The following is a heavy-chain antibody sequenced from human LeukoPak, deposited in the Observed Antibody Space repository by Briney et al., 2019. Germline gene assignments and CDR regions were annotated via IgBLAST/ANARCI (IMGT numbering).Heavy chain of an antibody. D-gene: IGHD2-15*01. J-gene: IGHJ5*02. Sequence: ASVKVSCKASGGTFSSYAISWVRQAPGQGLEWMGRIIPILGIANYAQKFQGRVTITADKSTSTAYMELSSLRSEDTAVYYCARGREDIVVVASWGTSFDPWGQGTLVTVSS. CDR2: IIPILGIA. CDR3: ARGREDIVVVASWGTSFDP. CDR1: GGTFSSYA. V-gene: IGHV1-69*04.